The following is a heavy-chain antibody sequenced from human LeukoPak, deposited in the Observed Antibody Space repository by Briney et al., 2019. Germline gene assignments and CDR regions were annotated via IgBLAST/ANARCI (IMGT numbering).Heavy chain of an antibody. V-gene: IGHV4-59*12. CDR3: ARPSSWYSDYFDY. J-gene: IGHJ4*02. Sequence: PSETLSLTCTVSGGSISSYYWSWIRQPPGKGLEWIGYIYYSGSTNYNPSLKSRVTISVDTSKNQFSLKLSSVTAADTAVYYCARPSSWYSDYFDYWGQGTLVTVSS. CDR1: GGSISSYY. D-gene: IGHD6-13*01. CDR2: IYYSGST.